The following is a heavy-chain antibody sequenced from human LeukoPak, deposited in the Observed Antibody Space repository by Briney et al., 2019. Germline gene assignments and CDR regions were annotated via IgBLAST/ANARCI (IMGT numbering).Heavy chain of an antibody. CDR1: GFIISDYA. D-gene: IGHD6-13*01. Sequence: GGSLRLSCSASGFIISDYAMHWVRQAPGKGLEYLSAISANGGSTYYADSVRGRFIISRDTSRNTLYLQMSSLRGEDTAIYHCLKDLYKGDSSSWYYFHYWGQGTLVTVSS. V-gene: IGHV3-64D*06. J-gene: IGHJ4*02. CDR3: LKDLYKGDSSSWYYFHY. CDR2: ISANGGST.